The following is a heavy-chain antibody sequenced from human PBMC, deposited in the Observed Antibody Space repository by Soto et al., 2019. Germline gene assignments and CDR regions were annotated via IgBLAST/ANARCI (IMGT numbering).Heavy chain of an antibody. D-gene: IGHD1-1*01. V-gene: IGHV1-2*02. CDR3: AREGGTGTIDKTSSYNLFDP. J-gene: IGHJ5*02. Sequence: QVQLVQSGAAVKKAGASVKVSCKASGYAFSYYYLHWVRQAPGQGLEWMGWINPNTGGTKYAQKFQDRVTMTRDTSIRTAYMELSTLTSDDTAVYYCAREGGTGTIDKTSSYNLFDPWGRGTLVTVSS. CDR2: INPNTGGT. CDR1: GYAFSYYY.